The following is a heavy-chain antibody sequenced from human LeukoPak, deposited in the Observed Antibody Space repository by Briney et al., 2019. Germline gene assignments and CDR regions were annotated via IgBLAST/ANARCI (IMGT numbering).Heavy chain of an antibody. Sequence: GGSLRLSCAASGFTFSSYWMSWVRQAPGKGLEWVANIKQDGSEKYYVDSVKGRFAISRDNAKSSLYLQRNSLRAEDTAVYYCAREVGPFDYWGQGTLVTVSS. CDR1: GFTFSSYW. V-gene: IGHV3-7*01. D-gene: IGHD1-26*01. CDR3: AREVGPFDY. CDR2: IKQDGSEK. J-gene: IGHJ4*02.